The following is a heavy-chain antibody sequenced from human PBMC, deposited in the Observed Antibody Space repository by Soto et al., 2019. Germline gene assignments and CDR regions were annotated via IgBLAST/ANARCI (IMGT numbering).Heavy chain of an antibody. J-gene: IGHJ4*02. CDR2: IYYRGTT. V-gene: IGHV4-61*08. Sequence: TSETLSLTCNVSGASVSSDDYYWTWIRQPPGKGLEWIGYIYYRGTTHYSPSLKSRVSMSVDTSRNQSSLNLTSVTAADTAVYYCARALKIPASGTYDYWGQGTLVTVSS. CDR1: GASVSSDDYY. CDR3: ARALKIPASGTYDY. D-gene: IGHD2-2*01.